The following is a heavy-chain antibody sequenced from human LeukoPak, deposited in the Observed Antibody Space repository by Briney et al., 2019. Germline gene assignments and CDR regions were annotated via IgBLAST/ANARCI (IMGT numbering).Heavy chain of an antibody. CDR1: GFTFSTSE. Sequence: PGGSLRLSCAASGFTFSTSEMNWVRQAPGKGLEWISYISSSSTTTYYADSVKGRFTISRDSAQNSLYLQMNSLRAEDTAVYYCARGSTYYYGMDVWGKGTTVTVSS. CDR3: ARGSTYYYGMDV. CDR2: ISSSSTTT. J-gene: IGHJ6*04. D-gene: IGHD5/OR15-5a*01. V-gene: IGHV3-48*03.